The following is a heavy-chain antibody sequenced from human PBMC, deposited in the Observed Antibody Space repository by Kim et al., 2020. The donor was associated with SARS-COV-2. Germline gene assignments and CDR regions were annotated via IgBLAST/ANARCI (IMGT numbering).Heavy chain of an antibody. CDR1: EFTFSSYA. Sequence: GGSLRLSCAASEFTFSSYAMHWVRQAPGKGLEWVAVTLYDGSNKCHADSVKGRFTISRDNSKNTLYLQMNSLRTEDTAVYYCAREGSNLAGGSAFDIWGQGTMVTVSS. CDR3: AREGSNLAGGSAFDI. CDR2: TLYDGSNK. D-gene: IGHD2-15*01. J-gene: IGHJ3*02. V-gene: IGHV3-30-3*01.